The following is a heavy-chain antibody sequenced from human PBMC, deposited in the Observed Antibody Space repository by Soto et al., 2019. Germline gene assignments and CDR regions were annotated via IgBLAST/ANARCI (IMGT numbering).Heavy chain of an antibody. CDR1: GFTFSSYG. V-gene: IGHV3-30*02. D-gene: IGHD5-18*01. CDR2: IWYDGSNK. Sequence: PGGSLRLSCAASGFTFSSYGMHWVRQAPGKGLEWVAVIWYDGSNKYYADSVKGRFTISRDNSKNTLYLQMNSLRAEDTAVYYCAKMDRIQLWSYYYYYGMDVWGQGTTVTVSS. J-gene: IGHJ6*02. CDR3: AKMDRIQLWSYYYYYGMDV.